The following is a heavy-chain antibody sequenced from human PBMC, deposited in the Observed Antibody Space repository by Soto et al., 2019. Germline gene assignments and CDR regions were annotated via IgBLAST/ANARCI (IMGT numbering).Heavy chain of an antibody. V-gene: IGHV5-51*01. J-gene: IGHJ6*02. CDR1: GYTFTSYW. Sequence: GESLKISCKGSGYTFTSYWIGWVRQMPGEGLEWMGVIYPSDSDIRYSPSFQGHVTFSADKSINTAYLQWSSLKASDTAIYYCASNYDILTAYYKPGDGVLDVWGQGTTVTVSS. D-gene: IGHD3-9*01. CDR2: IYPSDSDI. CDR3: ASNYDILTAYYKPGDGVLDV.